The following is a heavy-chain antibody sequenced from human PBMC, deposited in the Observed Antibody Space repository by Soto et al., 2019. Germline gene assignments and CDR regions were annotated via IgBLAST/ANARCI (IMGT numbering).Heavy chain of an antibody. D-gene: IGHD1-26*01. CDR1: GGSISCYH. V-gene: IGHV4-4*07. CDR3: ARCRIVGAIAIFDY. J-gene: IGHJ4*02. Sequence: QVQLQESGPGRVKPSETLSLTCTVSGGSISCYHLGWVRQPAGKGLEWIGRIYTSGSTNYNPSLKSRVTMSVDTSKNQFSLKLSSVTAADTAVYYCARCRIVGAIAIFDYWGQGSLVTVSS. CDR2: IYTSGST.